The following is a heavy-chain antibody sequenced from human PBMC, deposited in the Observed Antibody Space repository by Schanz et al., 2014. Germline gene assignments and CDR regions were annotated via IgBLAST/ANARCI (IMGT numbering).Heavy chain of an antibody. J-gene: IGHJ3*02. CDR3: TRGGYSYALSAFDI. CDR1: GYTFTDYG. V-gene: IGHV1-18*01. CDR2: ISTSNGNT. Sequence: QVQEVQSGAEVKKPGASVKVSCKASGYTFTDYGVIWVRQAPGQGLEWMGWISTSNGNTNYIQKLQGRVTMTTDTSTSTAYMELRSLRSDDTALYYCTRGGYSYALSAFDIWGQGTMVTVSS. D-gene: IGHD5-18*01.